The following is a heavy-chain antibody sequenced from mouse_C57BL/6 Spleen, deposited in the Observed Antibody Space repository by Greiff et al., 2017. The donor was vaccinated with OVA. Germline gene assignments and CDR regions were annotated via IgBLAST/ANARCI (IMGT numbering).Heavy chain of an antibody. V-gene: IGHV1-4*01. CDR1: GYTFTSYT. D-gene: IGHD2-1*01. CDR3: AREGGNYVVYFDV. CDR2: INPSRGYT. Sequence: QVQLQQSGAELARPGASVTMSCKASGYTFTSYTMHWVKQRPGQGLAWIGYINPSRGYTKYNQKFQDKATLTADKSSSTAYMQLSSLTSEDSAVYYCAREGGNYVVYFDVWGTGTTVTVSS. J-gene: IGHJ1*03.